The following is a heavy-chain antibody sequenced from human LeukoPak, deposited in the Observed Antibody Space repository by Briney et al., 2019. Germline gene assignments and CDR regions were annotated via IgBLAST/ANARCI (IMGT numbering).Heavy chain of an antibody. CDR2: IYTSGST. CDR1: GGSISSYY. D-gene: IGHD1-26*01. V-gene: IGHV4-4*07. J-gene: IGHJ4*02. Sequence: SETLSLTCTVSGGSISSYYWSWIRQPAGKGLEWIGRIYTSGSTNYNPSLKSRVTISVDTSKNKFSLKLSSVTAADTAVYYCARGGSYLGHCDYWGQGSLVTVSS. CDR3: ARGGSYLGHCDY.